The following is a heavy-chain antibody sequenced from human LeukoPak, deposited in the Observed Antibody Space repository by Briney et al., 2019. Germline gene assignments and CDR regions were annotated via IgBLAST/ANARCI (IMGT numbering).Heavy chain of an antibody. J-gene: IGHJ4*02. CDR3: ARVGSIAAAGTPDY. Sequence: GGSLRLSCAASGFTFSSYAMSWVRQAPGKGLEWVSGISGSGGNTYYADSVKGRFTTSRDNAKNSLYLQMNSLRAEDTAVYYCARVGSIAAAGTPDYWGQGTLVTVSS. CDR1: GFTFSSYA. CDR2: ISGSGGNT. V-gene: IGHV3-23*01. D-gene: IGHD6-13*01.